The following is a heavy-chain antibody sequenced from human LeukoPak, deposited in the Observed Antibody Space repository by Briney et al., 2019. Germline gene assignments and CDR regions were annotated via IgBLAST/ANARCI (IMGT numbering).Heavy chain of an antibody. CDR1: GGSISSYY. J-gene: IGHJ5*02. V-gene: IGHV4-59*08. D-gene: IGHD6-19*01. Sequence: PSETLSLTCTVSGGSISSYYWSWIRQPPGKGLEWIGYIYYSGSTNYNPSLKSRVTISVDTSKNQFSLKLSPVTAADTAVYYCARRIAVAGTAWFDPWGQGTLVTVSS. CDR2: IYYSGST. CDR3: ARRIAVAGTAWFDP.